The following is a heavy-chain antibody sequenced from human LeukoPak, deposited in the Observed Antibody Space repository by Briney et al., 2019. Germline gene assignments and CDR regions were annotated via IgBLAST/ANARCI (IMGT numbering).Heavy chain of an antibody. CDR3: ATSIAARGSPDY. J-gene: IGHJ4*02. D-gene: IGHD6-6*01. CDR2: IYSGGST. V-gene: IGHV3-53*01. CDR1: GFTVSSNY. Sequence: GGSLRLSCAASGFTVSSNYMSWVRQAPGKGLEWVSVIYSGGSTYYADSVKGRFTISRDNSKNTLYLQMNSLRAEDTAVYYCATSIAARGSPDYWGQGTLVTVSS.